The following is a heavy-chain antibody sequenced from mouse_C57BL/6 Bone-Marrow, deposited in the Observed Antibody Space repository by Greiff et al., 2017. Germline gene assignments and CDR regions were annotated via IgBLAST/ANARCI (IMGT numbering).Heavy chain of an antibody. CDR2: IWGGGST. CDR3: AKREISYYSNYNAMDY. J-gene: IGHJ4*01. D-gene: IGHD2-5*01. V-gene: IGHV2-9*01. CDR1: GFSLTSYG. Sequence: VQRVESGPGLVAPSQSLSITCTVSGFSLTSYGVDWVRQPPGKGLEWLGVIWGGGSTNYNSALMSRLSISKDNSKSQVFLKMNSLQTDDTAMYYCAKREISYYSNYNAMDYWGQGTSVTVSS.